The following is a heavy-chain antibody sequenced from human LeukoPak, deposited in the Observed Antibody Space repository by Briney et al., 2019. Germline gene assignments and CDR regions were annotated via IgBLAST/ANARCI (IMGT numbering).Heavy chain of an antibody. CDR3: ARVRDISGHWGFLDY. D-gene: IGHD6-19*01. CDR1: GFTFNSYW. V-gene: IGHV3-74*01. CDR2: INSDGSNT. Sequence: GGSLRLSCAASGFTFNSYWMHWVRQAPGKGLVWVSRINSDGSNTNYADSVKGRFNISRDNAKNTLYLQMNSLRAEDTAVFYCARVRDISGHWGFLDYWGQGTLVTVSS. J-gene: IGHJ4*02.